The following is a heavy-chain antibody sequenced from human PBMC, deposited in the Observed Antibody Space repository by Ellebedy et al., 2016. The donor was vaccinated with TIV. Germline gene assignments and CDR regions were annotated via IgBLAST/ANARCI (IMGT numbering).Heavy chain of an antibody. CDR1: GFSFSSYA. V-gene: IGHV3-23*01. CDR2: IINSGGST. J-gene: IGHJ4*02. D-gene: IGHD2-8*01. Sequence: GESLKISCAASGFSFSSYAMNWVRQAPGKALEWVSTIINSGGSTYYAASVKGRFTISRDNSKNTLYLQMNSLRAEDTAVYYCANSRNGYWGQGALVTVSS. CDR3: ANSRNGY.